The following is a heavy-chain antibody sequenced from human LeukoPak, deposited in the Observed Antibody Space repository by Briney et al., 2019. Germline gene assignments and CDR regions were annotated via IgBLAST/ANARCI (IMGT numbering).Heavy chain of an antibody. V-gene: IGHV3-72*01. D-gene: IGHD1-26*01. J-gene: IGHJ3*02. CDR1: GFTFTNYV. CDR3: ASPVGATTVRAFDI. CDR2: TRNEANIYTT. Sequence: PGESLRLSCAASGFTFTNYVMNWVRQAPGKGLEWVGRTRNEANIYTTKYAASVKGRFTISRDDSKNSLYLQMNSLKTEDTAVYYCASPVGATTVRAFDIWGQGTMVTVSS.